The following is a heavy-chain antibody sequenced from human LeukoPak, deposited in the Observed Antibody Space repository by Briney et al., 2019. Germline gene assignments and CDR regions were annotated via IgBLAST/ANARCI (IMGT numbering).Heavy chain of an antibody. CDR2: IWYDGSNK. J-gene: IGHJ4*02. V-gene: IGHV3-33*01. CDR1: GFTFSSYG. CDR3: ARERSGSYYTDY. D-gene: IGHD1-26*01. Sequence: GGSLRLSCAASGFTFSSYGMHWVRQAPGKGLEWVAVIWYDGSNKYYADSVEGRFTISRHNSENTLYLQMSSLRAEDTAVYYCARERSGSYYTDYWGQGTLVTVSS.